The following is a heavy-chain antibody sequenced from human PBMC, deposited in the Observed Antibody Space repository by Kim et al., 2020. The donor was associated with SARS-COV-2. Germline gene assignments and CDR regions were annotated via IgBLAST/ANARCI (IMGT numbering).Heavy chain of an antibody. CDR3: AKEQWLVDYYYGMDV. CDR2: ISYDGSNK. V-gene: IGHV3-30*18. J-gene: IGHJ6*02. D-gene: IGHD6-19*01. Sequence: GGSLRLSCAASGFTFSSYVMHWVRQAPGKGLEWVAVISYDGSNKYYADPVKGRFTISRDNSKNTLYLQMNSLRAEDTAVYYCAKEQWLVDYYYGMDVWGQGTTVTVSS. CDR1: GFTFSSYV.